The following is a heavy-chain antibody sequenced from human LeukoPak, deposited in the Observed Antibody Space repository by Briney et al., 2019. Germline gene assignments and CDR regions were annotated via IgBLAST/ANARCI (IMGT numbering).Heavy chain of an antibody. D-gene: IGHD3-22*01. V-gene: IGHV6-1*01. CDR2: TYYRSKWYN. CDR3: ARDVYYYDSSGYGAIGFDY. Sequence: SQTLSLTCAVSGDSVSSNSAAWNWIRQSPSRGLEWLGRTYYRSKWYNDYAVSVKSRITINPDTSKNQFSLQLNSVTPEDTAVYYCARDVYYYDSSGYGAIGFDYWGQGTLVTVSS. CDR1: GDSVSSNSAA. J-gene: IGHJ4*02.